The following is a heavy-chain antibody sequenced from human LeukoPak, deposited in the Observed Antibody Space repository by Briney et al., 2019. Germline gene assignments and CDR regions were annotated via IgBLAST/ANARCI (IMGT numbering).Heavy chain of an antibody. CDR1: GFTFSSYA. CDR3: ARDQRAYCGGDCYSIAY. Sequence: GGSLRLSCAASGFTFSSYAMSWVRQAPGKGLEWVSAISGSGGSTYYADSVKGRFTISRDNSKNTLYLQMNSLRAEDTAVYYCARDQRAYCGGDCYSIAYWGQGTLVTVSS. D-gene: IGHD2-21*02. J-gene: IGHJ4*02. CDR2: ISGSGGST. V-gene: IGHV3-23*01.